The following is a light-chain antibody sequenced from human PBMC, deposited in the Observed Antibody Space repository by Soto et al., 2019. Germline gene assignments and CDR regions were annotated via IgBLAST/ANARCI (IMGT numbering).Light chain of an antibody. J-gene: IGLJ2*01. V-gene: IGLV1-44*01. CDR1: SSNIGSNA. CDR3: AAWDASLNAVI. Sequence: QSVLTQPPSASATPGQRVTISCSGSSSNIGSNAVHWYQQLPGTAPKLLIYSTNQRPSGVPDQFSGSKSATSASLAISGLRSEDEADYYCAAWDASLNAVIIGGGTKLTVL. CDR2: STN.